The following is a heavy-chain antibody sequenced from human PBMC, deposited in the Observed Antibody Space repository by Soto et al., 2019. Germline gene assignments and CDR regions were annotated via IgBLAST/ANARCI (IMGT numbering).Heavy chain of an antibody. V-gene: IGHV3-21*01. J-gene: IGHJ4*02. CDR2: ISSSSSAI. D-gene: IGHD3-16*01. CDR3: ASEKHMITPDH. CDR1: ESTFRSYS. Sequence: GGSLRLSCAAYESTFRSYSMNWVRQAPGKGLEWVSSISSSSSAIFYADSVKGRFTISRDNAKNSLYLQMNSLRAEDTAVYYCASEKHMITPDHWGQGTLVILPS.